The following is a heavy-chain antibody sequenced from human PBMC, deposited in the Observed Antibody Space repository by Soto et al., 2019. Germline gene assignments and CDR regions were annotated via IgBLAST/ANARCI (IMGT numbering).Heavy chain of an antibody. CDR1: GGSISSGGYY. CDR3: ARAGRDIAARPKNWFDP. CDR2: IYYSGST. Sequence: QVQLQESGPGLVKPSQPLSLTCPVSGGSISSGGYYWSWVRQHPWKGREWIGYIYYSGSTYYNPSLKSRVTISVDTSKNQFSLKLSSVTAADTAVYYCARAGRDIAARPKNWFDPWGQGTLVTVSS. J-gene: IGHJ5*02. D-gene: IGHD6-6*01. V-gene: IGHV4-31*03.